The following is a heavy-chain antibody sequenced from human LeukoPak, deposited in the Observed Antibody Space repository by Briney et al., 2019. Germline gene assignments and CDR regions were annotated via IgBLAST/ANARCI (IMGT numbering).Heavy chain of an antibody. D-gene: IGHD2-2*02. CDR3: AQTLGYCTSTSCYSWFDP. V-gene: IGHV3-23*01. Sequence: PGGTLRLSCAASGFTFSSYGMSWVRQAPGKGLEWVSAISGSGGSTYYADSVKGRFTISRDNSKNTLYLQMNSLRAEDTAVYYCAQTLGYCTSTSCYSWFDPWGQGTLVTVSS. CDR1: GFTFSSYG. CDR2: ISGSGGST. J-gene: IGHJ5*02.